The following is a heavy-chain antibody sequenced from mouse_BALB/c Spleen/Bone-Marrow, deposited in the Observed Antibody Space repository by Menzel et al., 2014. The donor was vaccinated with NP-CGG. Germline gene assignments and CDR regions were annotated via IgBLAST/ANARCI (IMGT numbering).Heavy chain of an antibody. CDR3: ARDVGRLLFDY. D-gene: IGHD1-2*01. J-gene: IGHJ2*01. CDR2: IRNKANGYTT. V-gene: IGHV7-3*02. CDR1: GFTFTDLY. Sequence: EVKLEESGGGLVQPGGSLRLSCEASGFTFTDLYMNWVRQPPGKALEWLGFIRNKANGYTTEYSASVKGRFTISRDNSQSILYLQMNTLRAEDSATYYCARDVGRLLFDYWGQGTTLTVSS.